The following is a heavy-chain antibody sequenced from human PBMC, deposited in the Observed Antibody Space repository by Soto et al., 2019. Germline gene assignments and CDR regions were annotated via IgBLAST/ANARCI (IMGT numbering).Heavy chain of an antibody. V-gene: IGHV1-18*04. CDR1: GYTFTSYG. CDR2: ISAYNGNT. D-gene: IGHD3-22*01. Sequence: ASVKVSCKASGYTFTSYGISWVRQAPGQGLEWMGWISAYNGNTNYAQKLQGRVTMTTDTYTSTAYMELRSLRSDDTAVYYCARDYGGDYYYDSSVYYPNPWGQGTLVNVSS. J-gene: IGHJ5*02. CDR3: ARDYGGDYYYDSSVYYPNP.